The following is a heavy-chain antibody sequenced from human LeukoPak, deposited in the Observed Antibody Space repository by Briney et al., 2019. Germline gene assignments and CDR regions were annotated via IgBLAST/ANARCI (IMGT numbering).Heavy chain of an antibody. V-gene: IGHV3-11*01. CDR3: VRGPHRGFLHAFDI. CDR2: ISSSGSKK. D-gene: IGHD5-12*01. Sequence: KPGGSLKLSCAASGFTFSDYYMSWIRQAPGKGLEWVSYISSSGSKKYHADSVKGRFTISRDNARNSLYLQMNSLRAEDTAVYYCVRGPHRGFLHAFDIWGQGTMVTVSS. J-gene: IGHJ3*02. CDR1: GFTFSDYY.